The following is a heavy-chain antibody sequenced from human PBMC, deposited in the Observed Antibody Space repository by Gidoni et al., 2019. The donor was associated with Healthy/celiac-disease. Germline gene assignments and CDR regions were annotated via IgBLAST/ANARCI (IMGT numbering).Heavy chain of an antibody. CDR1: GFTFSSYG. Sequence: QVQLVESGGGVVQPGGSLRLSCAASGFTFSSYGMHWVRQAPGKGLEWVAFIRYDGSNKYYADSVKGRFTISRDNSKNTLYLQMNSLRAEDTAVYYCANPPMVRAAYWGQGTLVTVSS. J-gene: IGHJ4*02. CDR3: ANPPMVRAAY. CDR2: IRYDGSNK. V-gene: IGHV3-30*02. D-gene: IGHD3-10*01.